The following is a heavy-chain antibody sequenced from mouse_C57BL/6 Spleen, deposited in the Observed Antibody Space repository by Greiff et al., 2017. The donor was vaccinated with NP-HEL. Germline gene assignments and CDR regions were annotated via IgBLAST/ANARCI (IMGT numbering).Heavy chain of an antibody. D-gene: IGHD1-1*01. V-gene: IGHV5-9*01. Sequence: EVMLVESGGGLVKPGGSLKLSCAASGFTFSSYTMSWVRQTPEKSLEWVATISGGGGNTYYPDRVKGRFTFSRDNAKNTLYLQMSSLRSEDTALYYCARHYGSSLWLAYWGQGTLVTVSA. CDR2: ISGGGGNT. CDR3: ARHYGSSLWLAY. CDR1: GFTFSSYT. J-gene: IGHJ3*01.